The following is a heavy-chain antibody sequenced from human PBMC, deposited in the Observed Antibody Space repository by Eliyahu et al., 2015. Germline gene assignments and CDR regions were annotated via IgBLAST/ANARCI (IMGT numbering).Heavy chain of an antibody. J-gene: IGHJ3*02. D-gene: IGHD3-22*01. Sequence: QVQLQESGPGLVKPSETLSLTCTVXGYSISSGYYWGWIRQPPGKGLEWIGSIYHSGSTYYNPSLKSRVTISVDTSKNQFSLKLSSVTAADTAVYYCASLYDSSGVQRGDAFDIWGQGTMVTVSS. CDR3: ASLYDSSGVQRGDAFDI. V-gene: IGHV4-38-2*02. CDR1: GYSISSGYY. CDR2: IYHSGST.